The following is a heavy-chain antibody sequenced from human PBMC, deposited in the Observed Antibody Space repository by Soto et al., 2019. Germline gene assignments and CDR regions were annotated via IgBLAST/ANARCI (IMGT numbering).Heavy chain of an antibody. CDR3: ARDGWVTMRHFHI. Sequence: QVQLVQSGAEVKKPGASVKVSCKPSINTFSGYAIHWVRQAPGQRPEWMGWLNPDNGDSKFSQKFQGRVTITADTSATTVYMELSSLRSEDTAVYYCARDGWVTMRHFHIWGQGTRVSVSS. J-gene: IGHJ3*02. V-gene: IGHV1-3*01. CDR2: LNPDNGDS. D-gene: IGHD4-17*01. CDR1: INTFSGYA.